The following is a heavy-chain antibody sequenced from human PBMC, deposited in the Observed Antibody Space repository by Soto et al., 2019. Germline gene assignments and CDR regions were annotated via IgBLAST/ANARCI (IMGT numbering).Heavy chain of an antibody. CDR3: ARDDEYSGNGMDV. V-gene: IGHV3-33*01. J-gene: IGHJ6*02. Sequence: QVQLVESGGGVVQPGRSLRLSCAASEFTFSNYGMHWVRQAPGKGLEWVAVIWNDGSNRYHADSVKDLFTISRDNSKNTLYLQMNSLRAEDTAVYYCARDDEYSGNGMDVWGQGTTVTVS. CDR2: IWNDGSNR. D-gene: IGHD3-10*01. CDR1: EFTFSNYG.